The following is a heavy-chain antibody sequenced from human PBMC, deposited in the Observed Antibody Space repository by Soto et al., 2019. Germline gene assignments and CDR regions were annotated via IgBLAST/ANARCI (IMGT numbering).Heavy chain of an antibody. D-gene: IGHD6-13*01. V-gene: IGHV4-59*01. CDR3: ARDNGIRGYSSSWNPYYYYGMDV. J-gene: IGHJ6*02. CDR2: IYYSGST. CDR1: GGSISSYY. Sequence: QVQLQESGPGLVKPSETLSLTCTVSGGSISSYYWSWIRQPPGKGLEWIGYIYYSGSTNYNPSLQSRVTISVDTSKNQFSLKLSSVTAADTAVYYCARDNGIRGYSSSWNPYYYYGMDVWGQGTTVTVSS.